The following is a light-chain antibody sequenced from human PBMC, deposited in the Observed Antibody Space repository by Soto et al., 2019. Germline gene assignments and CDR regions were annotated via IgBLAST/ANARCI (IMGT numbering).Light chain of an antibody. J-gene: IGLJ2*01. V-gene: IGLV2-8*01. CDR1: SSDVGGYNY. CDR2: EVS. Sequence: QSALTQPPSASGSPGQSVTISCTGTSSDVGGYNYVSWYQQHSGKAPNLMIYEVSKRPSGVPDRFSGSKSGNTASLTVSGLQAEDEADYYCSSYAGSHTFVVFGGGTKVTVL. CDR3: SSYAGSHTFVV.